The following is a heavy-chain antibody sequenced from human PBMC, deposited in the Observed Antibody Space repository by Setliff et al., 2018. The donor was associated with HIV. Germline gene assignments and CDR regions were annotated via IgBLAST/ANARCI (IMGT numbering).Heavy chain of an antibody. D-gene: IGHD3-10*01. Sequence: PSETLSLTCTVSGGSFRSSRYYWGWIRQPPGKGLEWIGNIHYGGFFWYSPSLKSRVTISVDTSKNQFSLKLSSVTAADTAVYYCERPALGIGGGSRFDNWGQGTRVTVS. CDR3: ERPALGIGGGSRFDN. CDR1: GGSFRSSRYY. J-gene: IGHJ4*02. V-gene: IGHV4-39*01. CDR2: IHYGGFF.